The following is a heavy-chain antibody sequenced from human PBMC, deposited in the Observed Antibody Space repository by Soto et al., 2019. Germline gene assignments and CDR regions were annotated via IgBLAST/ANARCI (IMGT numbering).Heavy chain of an antibody. J-gene: IGHJ4*02. D-gene: IGHD3-22*01. CDR1: DHTFNSFD. Sequence: QVQLMQSAAEVKKSGASVKVSCKASDHTFNSFDVVWVRQAPGQGPEWMGWISAYTGNTNYAQNLQGRVSMTIDTSTTTAYMTLGNLRSDDTAVYYCATSGDSSGYELHFWGQGTLVTVSS. CDR3: ATSGDSSGYELHF. CDR2: ISAYTGNT. V-gene: IGHV1-18*01.